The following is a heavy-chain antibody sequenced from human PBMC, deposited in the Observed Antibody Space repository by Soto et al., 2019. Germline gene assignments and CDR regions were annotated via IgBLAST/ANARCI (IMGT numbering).Heavy chain of an antibody. D-gene: IGHD1-26*01. CDR2: ISSSGSTI. CDR3: ARDRRAWELIKPASWFDP. V-gene: IGHV3-48*03. CDR1: GFTFSSYE. J-gene: IGHJ5*02. Sequence: SGGSLRLSCAASGFTFSSYEMNWVRQAPGKGLEWVSYISSSGSTIYYADSVKGRFTISRDNAKNSLYLQMNSLRAEDTAVYYCARDRRAWELIKPASWFDPWGQGTLVTVSS.